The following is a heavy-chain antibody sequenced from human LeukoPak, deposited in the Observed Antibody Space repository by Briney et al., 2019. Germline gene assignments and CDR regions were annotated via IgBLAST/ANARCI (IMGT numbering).Heavy chain of an antibody. CDR1: GFTFSSYA. Sequence: PGGSLRLSCAASGFTFSSYAMSWVRQAPGKGLEWVSAISGSGGSTYYADSVKGRFTISRDNSKNTLYLQMNSLRAEDTAVYYCATSAIYGSGSLKYYFDFWGQGTLVTVSS. CDR2: ISGSGGST. CDR3: ATSAIYGSGSLKYYFDF. D-gene: IGHD3-10*01. J-gene: IGHJ4*02. V-gene: IGHV3-23*01.